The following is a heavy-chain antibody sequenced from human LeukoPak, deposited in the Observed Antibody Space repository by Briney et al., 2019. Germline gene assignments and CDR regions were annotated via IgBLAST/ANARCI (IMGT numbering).Heavy chain of an antibody. D-gene: IGHD2-15*01. CDR3: ARVVASSDAFDI. J-gene: IGHJ3*02. CDR2: IYYSGST. V-gene: IGHV4-59*01. Sequence: SETLSLTCTVSGGSISSYYWSWIRQPPGKGLEWIGYIYYSGSTNYNPSLKSRVTISVDTSKNQFSLKLSSVTAADTAVYCCARVVASSDAFDIWGQGTMVTVSS. CDR1: GGSISSYY.